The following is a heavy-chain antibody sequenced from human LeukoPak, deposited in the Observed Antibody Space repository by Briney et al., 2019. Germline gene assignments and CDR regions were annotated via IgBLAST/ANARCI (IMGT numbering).Heavy chain of an antibody. V-gene: IGHV3-48*02. CDR2: ISYSSSTL. Sequence: GGSLRLSCAASGFTFSSYSMNWVRQAPGKGLEWVSYISYSSSTLYYADSVEGRFTISRDNAKNSLYLQMNSLRDVDTAVYYCARDRHWAFDIWGQGTMVTVSS. CDR3: ARDRHWAFDI. J-gene: IGHJ3*02. CDR1: GFTFSSYS.